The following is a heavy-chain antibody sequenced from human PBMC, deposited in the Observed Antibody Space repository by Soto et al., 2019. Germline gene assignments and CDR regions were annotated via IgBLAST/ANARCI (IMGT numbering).Heavy chain of an antibody. D-gene: IGHD5-12*01. CDR1: GFTFSSYW. V-gene: IGHV3-7*01. Sequence: GGSLRLSCAASGFTFSSYWMSWVRQAPGKGLEWVANIKQDGSEKYYVDSVKGRFTISRDNAKNSLYLQMNSLRAEDTAVYYCVRDLHIVATPRQGYYYYGMDVWGQGTTVTVSS. J-gene: IGHJ6*02. CDR3: VRDLHIVATPRQGYYYYGMDV. CDR2: IKQDGSEK.